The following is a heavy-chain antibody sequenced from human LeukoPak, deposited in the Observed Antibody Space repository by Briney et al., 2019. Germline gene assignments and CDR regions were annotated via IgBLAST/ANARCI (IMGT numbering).Heavy chain of an antibody. V-gene: IGHV3-53*01. Sequence: GGSLRLSCAASGFTVSSNYMSWVRQAPGKGLEWVSITYSDGSTNYADSVEGRFTISRDNSKNTLSLQMNSLRAEDTAVYYCARKNHLFNAAFDIWGQGTVVTVSS. CDR2: TYSDGST. CDR1: GFTVSSNY. D-gene: IGHD1-14*01. J-gene: IGHJ3*02. CDR3: ARKNHLFNAAFDI.